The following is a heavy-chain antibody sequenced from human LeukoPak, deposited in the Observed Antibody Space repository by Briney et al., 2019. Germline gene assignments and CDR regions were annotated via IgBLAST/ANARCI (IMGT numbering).Heavy chain of an antibody. V-gene: IGHV3-74*01. D-gene: IGHD6-19*01. Sequence: GVSLRLSCAASVFTFSSYWMHWVRQARGKGLVCVSRINSDGSSTSYADAVKGRFTISRDNAKNTMYLQMHSMRAEDTAVYYCARVRSSGWSYFDYWGQGTLVTVSS. CDR1: VFTFSSYW. J-gene: IGHJ4*02. CDR2: INSDGSST. CDR3: ARVRSSGWSYFDY.